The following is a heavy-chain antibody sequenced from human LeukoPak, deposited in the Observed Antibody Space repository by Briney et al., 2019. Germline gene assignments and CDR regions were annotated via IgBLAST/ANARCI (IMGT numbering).Heavy chain of an antibody. V-gene: IGHV4-39*07. CDR1: GGSISSSSYY. J-gene: IGHJ6*03. D-gene: IGHD5-18*01. CDR3: ARTEESGYSYRYFGYYYYMDV. CDR2: IYYSGST. Sequence: SETLSLTCTVSGGSISSSSYYWGWIRQPPGKGLEWIGSIYYSGSTYYNPSLKSQVTISVDTSKNQFSLKLSSVTAADTAVYYCARTEESGYSYRYFGYYYYMDVWGKGTTVTVSS.